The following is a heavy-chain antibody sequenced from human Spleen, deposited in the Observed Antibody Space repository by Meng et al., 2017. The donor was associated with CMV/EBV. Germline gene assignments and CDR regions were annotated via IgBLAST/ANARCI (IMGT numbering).Heavy chain of an antibody. V-gene: IGHV3-49*04. CDR3: TRERLPVFAVGLPGDY. Sequence: GESLKISCAASGFTFSGYWMHWVRQAPGKGLEWVGLIRTKVYGETTEYAASVKGRFTISRDDSKNIAYLQMNSLKSEDTAVYFCTRERLPVFAVGLPGDYWGQGTLVTVSS. CDR1: GFTFSGYW. CDR2: IRTKVYGETT. J-gene: IGHJ4*02. D-gene: IGHD3-3*01.